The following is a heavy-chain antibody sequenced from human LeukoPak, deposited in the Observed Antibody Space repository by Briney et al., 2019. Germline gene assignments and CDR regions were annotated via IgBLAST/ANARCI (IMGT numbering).Heavy chain of an antibody. Sequence: SGGSLRLSCAASGFTFSNFGMHWVRQAPGKGLEWVAFIRYDGSNKYYADSVKGRFTISRDNSKNTLYLQMNSLRAEDTAVYYCAKGDYYDSSGYFLFDPWGQGTLVTVSS. CDR2: IRYDGSNK. J-gene: IGHJ5*02. V-gene: IGHV3-30*02. CDR3: AKGDYYDSSGYFLFDP. D-gene: IGHD3-22*01. CDR1: GFTFSNFG.